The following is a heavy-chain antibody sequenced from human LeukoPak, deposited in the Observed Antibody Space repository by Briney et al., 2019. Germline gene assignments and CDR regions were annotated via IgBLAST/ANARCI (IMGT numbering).Heavy chain of an antibody. CDR3: ARAWGSGSYGGKY. CDR1: GGTFSSYA. CDR2: INPNNGGT. V-gene: IGHV1-2*02. J-gene: IGHJ1*01. Sequence: GASVKVSCKASGGTFSSYAISWVRQAPGQGLEWMGWINPNNGGTDYAQRFQGRLTLTRDTSIRTAYMELSRLTSDDTAVYYCARAWGSGSYGGKYWGQGSLVTVTS. D-gene: IGHD1-26*01.